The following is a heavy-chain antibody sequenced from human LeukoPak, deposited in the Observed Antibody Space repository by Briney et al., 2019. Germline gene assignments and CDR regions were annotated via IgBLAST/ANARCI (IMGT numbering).Heavy chain of an antibody. CDR2: ISGSGGST. CDR1: GFTFSSYG. V-gene: IGHV3-23*01. Sequence: PGGSLRLSCAASGFTFSSYGMSWVRQAPGKVLEWVSAISGSGGSTYYADSVKGRFTISRDNSKNTLYLQMNSLRAEDTAVYYCARGQTYYYDGSSYGYWGQGTLVTVPT. J-gene: IGHJ4*02. CDR3: ARGQTYYYDGSSYGY. D-gene: IGHD3-22*01.